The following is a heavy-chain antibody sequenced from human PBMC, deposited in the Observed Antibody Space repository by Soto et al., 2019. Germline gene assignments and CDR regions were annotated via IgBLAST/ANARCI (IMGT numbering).Heavy chain of an antibody. J-gene: IGHJ4*02. D-gene: IGHD5-12*01. CDR1: GGSVSSGSYY. CDR3: ARETEVATGRPFDY. CDR2: IYHSGST. V-gene: IGHV4-61*01. Sequence: SETLSLTXTVSGGSVSSGSYYWSWIRQPPGKGLEWIGYIYHSGSTNYNPSLKSRVTISVDTSKNQFSLKLSSVTAADTAVYYCARETEVATGRPFDYWGQGTLVTVSS.